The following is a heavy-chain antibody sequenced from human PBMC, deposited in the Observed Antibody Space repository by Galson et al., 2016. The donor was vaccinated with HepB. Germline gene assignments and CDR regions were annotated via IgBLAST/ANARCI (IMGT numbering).Heavy chain of an antibody. CDR1: GGSFSDYA. V-gene: IGHV1-69*04. J-gene: IGHJ4*02. CDR3: ARVDCSGSKCYWPY. CDR2: VIPMVGMA. D-gene: IGHD2-15*01. Sequence: SVKVSCKVSGGSFSDYAFAWVRQAPGQGLEWMGRVIPMVGMAKYAQKFQGRVTLTADTSTKTAYMEFNSLTSEDTAIYYCARVDCSGSKCYWPYWCQGTLVTVSS.